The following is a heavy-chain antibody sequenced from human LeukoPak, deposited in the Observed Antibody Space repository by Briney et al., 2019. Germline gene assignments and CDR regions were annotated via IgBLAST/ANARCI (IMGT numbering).Heavy chain of an antibody. D-gene: IGHD2/OR15-2a*01. CDR2: INQEASRT. Sequence: PGGSLSLSCAASGFTFRSYWMSWVRQAPGKGLEWLGHINQEASRTDHADSVKGRFTISRDNSRNLLYLHMSSLRAEDTAVYYCAKYLSRAFDSWGQGILVSVSS. V-gene: IGHV3-7*01. J-gene: IGHJ4*02. CDR1: GFTFRSYW. CDR3: AKYLSRAFDS.